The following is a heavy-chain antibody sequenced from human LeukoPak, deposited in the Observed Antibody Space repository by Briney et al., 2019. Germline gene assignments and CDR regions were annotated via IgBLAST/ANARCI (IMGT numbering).Heavy chain of an antibody. CDR2: ISAYNGNT. CDR3: ARDPCVTTVTTFWFDP. CDR1: GYTFTNYY. V-gene: IGHV1-18*04. J-gene: IGHJ5*02. D-gene: IGHD4-17*01. Sequence: ASVKVSCKASGYTFTNYYIHWVRQAPGQGLEWMGWISAYNGNTNYAQKLQGRVTMTTDTSTSTAYMELRSLRSDDTAVYYCARDPCVTTVTTFWFDPWGQGTLVTVSS.